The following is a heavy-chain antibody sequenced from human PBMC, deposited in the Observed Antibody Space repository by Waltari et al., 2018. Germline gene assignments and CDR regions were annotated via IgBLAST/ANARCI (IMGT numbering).Heavy chain of an antibody. D-gene: IGHD2-2*01. Sequence: QVQLVQSGAEVKKPGASVKVSCKASGYTFTAHYMHWGREAHGQGFEWMCCVTPNSGRTNNAPKFQAVVTTTSDTSISLAYMALARLSSDDTAGYYCARGRGATSRLDYWGQGTLVTVSP. CDR1: GYTFTAHY. J-gene: IGHJ4*02. CDR3: ARGRGATSRLDY. V-gene: IGHV1-2*02. CDR2: VTPNSGRT.